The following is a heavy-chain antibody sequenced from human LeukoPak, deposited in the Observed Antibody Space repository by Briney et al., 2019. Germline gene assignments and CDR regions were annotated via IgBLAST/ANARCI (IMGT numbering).Heavy chain of an antibody. CDR2: INPNSGGT. Sequence: ASVKVSCKASGYIFNAYYMQWVRQAPGQGIEWMGWINPNSGGTKYAQKFQGRVNMTRDRSMRVVYMELSRLTSDDTAVYYCTRDFDLSTEGFSGVAPMGAYWGQGSLVTVSS. CDR1: GYIFNAYY. J-gene: IGHJ4*02. D-gene: IGHD3-3*01. V-gene: IGHV1-2*02. CDR3: TRDFDLSTEGFSGVAPMGAY.